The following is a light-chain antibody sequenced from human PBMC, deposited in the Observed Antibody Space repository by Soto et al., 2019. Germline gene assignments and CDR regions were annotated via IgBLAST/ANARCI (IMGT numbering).Light chain of an antibody. Sequence: QSVLTQPPSVSGAXXXXXXISCTGSSSNIGAGYDVHWYQQLPGTAPKLLIYGNSNRPSGVPDRFSGSKSGTSASLAITGLQAEDEADYYCQSYDSSLSGNVVFGGGTQLTVL. CDR1: SSNIGAGYD. V-gene: IGLV1-40*01. CDR3: QSYDSSLSGNVV. J-gene: IGLJ2*01. CDR2: GNS.